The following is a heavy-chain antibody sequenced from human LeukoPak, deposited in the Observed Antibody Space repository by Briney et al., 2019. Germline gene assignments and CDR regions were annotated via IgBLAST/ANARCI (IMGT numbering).Heavy chain of an antibody. V-gene: IGHV4-30-2*01. J-gene: IGHJ4*02. CDR2: IYHSGGT. CDR3: ARATYSSGWYVGRLGYFGY. CDR1: GGSISSGGYS. D-gene: IGHD6-19*01. Sequence: SETLSLTCAVSGGSISSGGYSWSWIRQPPGKGLEWIGYIYHSGGTYYNPSLKSRVTISVDRSKNQFSLKLSSVTAADTAVYYCARATYSSGWYVGRLGYFGYWGQGTLVTVSS.